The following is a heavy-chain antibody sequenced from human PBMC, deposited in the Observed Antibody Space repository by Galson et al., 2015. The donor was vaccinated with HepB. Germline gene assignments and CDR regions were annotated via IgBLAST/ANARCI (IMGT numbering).Heavy chain of an antibody. Sequence: TLSLTCTVPGGSISSSDYYWTWIRQHPGKGLEWLGYMHYSGVTNYNPSLESRGTISVDTSKNQFSLRLSSVTAADTAMYYCAREGYSSSSNGYFDHWGQGIQVTVSS. V-gene: IGHV4-30-4*08. CDR3: AREGYSSSSNGYFDH. J-gene: IGHJ4*02. D-gene: IGHD6-6*01. CDR1: GGSISSSDYY. CDR2: MHYSGVT.